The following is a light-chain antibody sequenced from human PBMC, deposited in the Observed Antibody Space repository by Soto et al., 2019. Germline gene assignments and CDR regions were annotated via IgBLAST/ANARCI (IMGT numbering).Light chain of an antibody. CDR1: SSDVGAYNF. CDR2: EVS. V-gene: IGLV2-8*01. Sequence: QSALTQPPSASGSPGQSVTISCTGTSSDVGAYNFVSWYQQHPGKAPKLMIYEVSNRPSGVPDRFSGSKSGNTASLTVSGLQAEDEADYYCSTYTSSSTYVFGTGTKLTVL. CDR3: STYTSSSTYV. J-gene: IGLJ1*01.